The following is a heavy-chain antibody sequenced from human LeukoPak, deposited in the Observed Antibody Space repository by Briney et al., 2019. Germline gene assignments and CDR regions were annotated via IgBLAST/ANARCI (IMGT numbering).Heavy chain of an antibody. V-gene: IGHV3-74*01. CDR1: GFSFSSYW. CDR2: INSDGSSK. D-gene: IGHD5-24*01. Sequence: GGSLRLSCAASGFSFSSYWMHWVRQAPGKGLVWVSRINSDGSSKNYADSVKGRFTISRDNAKNTQYLQMNSLRAEDTAVYYCTRDRGDGHIYFDYWGQGTLVTVSS. J-gene: IGHJ4*02. CDR3: TRDRGDGHIYFDY.